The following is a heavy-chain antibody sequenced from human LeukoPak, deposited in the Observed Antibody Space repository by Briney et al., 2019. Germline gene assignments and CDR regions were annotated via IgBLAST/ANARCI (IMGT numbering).Heavy chain of an antibody. CDR1: GGTFSSYT. Sequence: SVKVSCKASGGTFSSYTISWVRQAPGQGLEWMGRIIPTLGIANYAQKFQGRVTITADKSTSTAYMELSSLRSEDTAVYYCARPLNYDILTGYYTPDAFDIWGQGTMVTVSS. V-gene: IGHV1-69*02. D-gene: IGHD3-9*01. J-gene: IGHJ3*02. CDR3: ARPLNYDILTGYYTPDAFDI. CDR2: IIPTLGIA.